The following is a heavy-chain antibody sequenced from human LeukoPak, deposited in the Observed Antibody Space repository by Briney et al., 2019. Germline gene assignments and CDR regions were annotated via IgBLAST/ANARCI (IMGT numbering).Heavy chain of an antibody. CDR3: AKVPGVRGYYYYGMDV. Sequence: GGSLRLSCAASGFTFSSYAMSWVRQAPGKGLEWVSAFSGSGGSTYYADSVKGRFTISRDNSKNTLYLQMNSLRAEDTAVYYCAKVPGVRGYYYYGMDVWGQGTTVTVSS. D-gene: IGHD3-10*01. J-gene: IGHJ6*02. CDR1: GFTFSSYA. V-gene: IGHV3-23*01. CDR2: FSGSGGST.